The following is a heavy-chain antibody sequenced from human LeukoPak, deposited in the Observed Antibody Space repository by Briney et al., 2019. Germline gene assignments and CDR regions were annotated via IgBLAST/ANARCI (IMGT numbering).Heavy chain of an antibody. CDR3: ARVGYSYVINDWSRTGLGAYPTKYYYHMDV. D-gene: IGHD5-18*01. CDR1: GGSFSDYS. V-gene: IGHV4-34*01. CDR2: INRAGTT. J-gene: IGHJ6*03. Sequence: SETLSLTCAVYGGSFSDYSCKWIWRPPGKGLGWIGEINRAGTTNHNPSLKSRVSISGDTSKNQFSLKLSSVTAADTAVYFCARVGYSYVINDWSRTGLGAYPTKYYYHMDVWGKGTTVTVSS.